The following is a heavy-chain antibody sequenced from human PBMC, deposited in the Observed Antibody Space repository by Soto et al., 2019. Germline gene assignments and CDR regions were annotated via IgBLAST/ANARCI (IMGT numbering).Heavy chain of an antibody. V-gene: IGHV4-4*02. J-gene: IGHJ3*02. CDR2: IYHSGST. CDR3: ARDLKDDYVWGSYRSGAFDI. D-gene: IGHD3-16*02. Sequence: SETLSLTCAVSGGSISSSNWWSWVRQPPGKGLEWIGEIYHSGSTNYNPSLKSRVTISVDKSKNQLSLKLSSVTAADTAVYYCARDLKDDYVWGSYRSGAFDIWGQGTMVTVSS. CDR1: GGSISSSNW.